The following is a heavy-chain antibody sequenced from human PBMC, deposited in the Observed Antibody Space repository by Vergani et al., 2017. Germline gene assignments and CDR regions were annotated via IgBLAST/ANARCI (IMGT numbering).Heavy chain of an antibody. Sequence: EVQLVESGGGLVQPGGSLRLSCAASGFTFSSYSMNWVPQAPGKGLEWVSYISSSSSTIYYADSVKGRFTISRDNAKNSLYLQMNSLRAEDTAVYYCARDRPYDFWSGNYWGQGTLVTVSS. CDR2: ISSSSSTI. V-gene: IGHV3-48*01. D-gene: IGHD3-3*01. CDR3: ARDRPYDFWSGNY. J-gene: IGHJ4*02. CDR1: GFTFSSYS.